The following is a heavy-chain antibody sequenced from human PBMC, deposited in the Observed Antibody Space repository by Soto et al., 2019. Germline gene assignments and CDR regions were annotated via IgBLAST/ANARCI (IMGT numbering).Heavy chain of an antibody. CDR3: ARSVRRDTAMVNWFDP. V-gene: IGHV1-69*01. CDR2: IIPIFGTA. Sequence: QVQLVQSGAEVKKPGSSVKVSCKASGGTFSSYAISWVRQAPGQGLEWMGGIIPIFGTANYAQKFQGRVTSTADESTDTAYMELSSLRSEDTAVYYCARSVRRDTAMVNWFDPWGQGTLVTVSS. D-gene: IGHD5-18*01. CDR1: GGTFSSYA. J-gene: IGHJ5*02.